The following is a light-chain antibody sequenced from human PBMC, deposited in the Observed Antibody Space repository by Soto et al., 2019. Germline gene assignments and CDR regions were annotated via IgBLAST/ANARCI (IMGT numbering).Light chain of an antibody. V-gene: IGKV3-11*01. CDR1: QTVSRY. CDR2: YAS. J-gene: IGKJ4*01. Sequence: VLTQSPATLSLSPGERATLSCRASQTVSRYLAWYQQKPGQAPRLLIYYASNRATGIPARFSGGGSGTDYTLTISSLEPADFAVYYCQQRSTWPLFTFGGGTKVEI. CDR3: QQRSTWPLFT.